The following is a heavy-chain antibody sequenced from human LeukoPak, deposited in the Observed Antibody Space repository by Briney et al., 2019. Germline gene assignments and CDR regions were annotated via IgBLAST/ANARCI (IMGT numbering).Heavy chain of an antibody. CDR1: GFTFSSYA. J-gene: IGHJ6*03. V-gene: IGHV3-64*01. CDR2: ISSNGGST. Sequence: GGSLRLSCAASGFTFSSYAMHWVRQAPGKGLEYVSAISSNGGSTYYANSVKGRFTISRDNSKNTLYLQMGSLRAEDMAVYYCARDDGYNSDYYYYMDVWGKGTTATVSS. CDR3: ARDDGYNSDYYYYMDV. D-gene: IGHD5-24*01.